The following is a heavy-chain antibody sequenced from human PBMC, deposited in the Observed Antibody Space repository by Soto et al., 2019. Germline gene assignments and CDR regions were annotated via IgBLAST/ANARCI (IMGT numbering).Heavy chain of an antibody. CDR2: IYYSGST. CDR3: ARERQDSSGYFD. V-gene: IGHV4-61*01. D-gene: IGHD3-22*01. J-gene: IGHJ4*02. CDR1: GGSVSSGSYY. Sequence: SETLSLTCTVSGGSVSSGSYYWSWIRQPPGKGLEWIGYIYYSGSTNYNPSLKSRVTISVDTSKNQFSLKLSSVTAADTAVYYCARERQDSSGYFDWGPGTLVTVSS.